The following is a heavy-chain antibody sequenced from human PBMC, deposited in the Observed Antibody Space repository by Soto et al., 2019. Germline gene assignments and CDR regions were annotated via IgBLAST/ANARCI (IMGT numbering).Heavy chain of an antibody. CDR1: GFTFSSYA. Sequence: GGSLRLSCAASGFTFSSYAMSWVRQAPGKGLEWVSAISGSGGSTYYADSVKGRFTISRDNSKNTLYLQMSTLRAEDTAVYYCAVDIVASTFDYWGQGTLVTVSS. J-gene: IGHJ4*02. D-gene: IGHD5-12*01. V-gene: IGHV3-23*01. CDR3: AVDIVASTFDY. CDR2: ISGSGGST.